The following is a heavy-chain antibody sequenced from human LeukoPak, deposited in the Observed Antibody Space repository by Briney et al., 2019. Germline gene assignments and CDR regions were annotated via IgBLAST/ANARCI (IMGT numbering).Heavy chain of an antibody. Sequence: PSETLSLTCGVYGGSFNAYYWSWIRQSPAKGLEWIGEVIHTGSTNYNPSLKSRVTISVDTSKNQFSLKLSSVTAADTAVYYCARGRWLSAQGRYNWFDPWGQGTLVTVSS. V-gene: IGHV4-34*01. CDR1: GGSFNAYY. D-gene: IGHD3-22*01. CDR2: VIHTGST. J-gene: IGHJ5*02. CDR3: ARGRWLSAQGRYNWFDP.